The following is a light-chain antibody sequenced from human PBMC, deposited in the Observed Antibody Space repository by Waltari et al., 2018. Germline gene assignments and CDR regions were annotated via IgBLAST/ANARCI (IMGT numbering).Light chain of an antibody. Sequence: QLVLPQSPSASASLGASVKLPCTLSSGHSNNDLAWHQQQPEKGPRYLMKVNSNGSHSKGGEIPDRFSGSSSGAERYLTISSLQSEDEADYYCQTGGHGTWVFGGGTKLTVL. J-gene: IGLJ3*02. CDR2: VNSNGSH. CDR3: QTGGHGTWV. V-gene: IGLV4-69*02. CDR1: SGHSNND.